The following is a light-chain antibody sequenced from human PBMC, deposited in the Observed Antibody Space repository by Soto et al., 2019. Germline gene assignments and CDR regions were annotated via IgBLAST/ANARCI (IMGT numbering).Light chain of an antibody. Sequence: IVLTQSPGTLSLSPGERATLSCRASQSVSSTYVAWYQQKSGQAPRLLIYGASSRATGIPDRFSGSGSGTDFTLTISRLEPEDFAVYYCQQYGSSPRTFGQGTKVDIK. CDR2: GAS. CDR3: QQYGSSPRT. CDR1: QSVSSTY. J-gene: IGKJ1*01. V-gene: IGKV3-20*01.